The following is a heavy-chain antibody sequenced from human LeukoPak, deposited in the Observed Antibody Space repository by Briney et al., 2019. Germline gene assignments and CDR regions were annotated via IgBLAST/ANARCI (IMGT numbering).Heavy chain of an antibody. CDR1: GFPFSSYV. D-gene: IGHD4-11*01. J-gene: IGHJ4*02. V-gene: IGHV3-23*01. Sequence: PGGSLRLSCAASGFPFSSYVMSWVRQAPGKGLEWVSGINGGGSRTYYADSVKGRFTISRDNSKNTLFLQMNSLRADDTAVYYCAKEGSTVTFDYWGQGTLVTVSS. CDR2: INGGGSRT. CDR3: AKEGSTVTFDY.